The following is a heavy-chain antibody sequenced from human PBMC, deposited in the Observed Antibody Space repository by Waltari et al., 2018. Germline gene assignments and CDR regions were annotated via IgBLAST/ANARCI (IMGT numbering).Heavy chain of an antibody. CDR3: TRGGEMANYLAFDI. CDR1: GFTFGDYA. D-gene: IGHD3-10*01. Sequence: EVQLVESGGGLVQPGRSLRLSCTASGFTFGDYAMSWVRQAPGKGLEWVGFSRSKTYGGTTEYAASVKGRFTISRDDSKSIAYLQMNSLKTEDTAVYYCTRGGEMANYLAFDIWGQGTMVTVSS. J-gene: IGHJ3*02. CDR2: SRSKTYGGTT. V-gene: IGHV3-49*04.